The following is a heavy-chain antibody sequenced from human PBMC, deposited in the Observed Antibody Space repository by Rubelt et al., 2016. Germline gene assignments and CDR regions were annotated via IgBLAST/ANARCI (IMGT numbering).Heavy chain of an antibody. CDR3: ARHQLYDILTGLYGMDV. CDR2: ISYGWST. V-gene: IGHV4-59*01. CDR1: GGSISRYY. D-gene: IGHD3-9*01. J-gene: IGHJ6*02. Sequence: QVQLQESGPGLVKPSETLSLTCTVSGGSISRYYWTWIRQPPGKGLEWIGYISYGWSTNYSPSLKSRAIISLDTSKNQCSLKLTYVTAAETAVYYCARHQLYDILTGLYGMDVWGQGTTVTVSS.